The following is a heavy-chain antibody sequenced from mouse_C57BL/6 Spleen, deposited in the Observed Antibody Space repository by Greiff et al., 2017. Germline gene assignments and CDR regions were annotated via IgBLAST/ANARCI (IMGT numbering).Heavy chain of an antibody. Sequence: QVQLQQSGAELVKPGASVKMSCKASGYTFTTYPIEWMKQNHGKSLEWIGNFHPYNDDTKYNEKFKGKATLTVEKSSSTVYLELSRLTSEDSAVYYFARGYYDYDDGYYFDYWGQGTTLTVSS. CDR1: GYTFTTYP. CDR3: ARGYYDYDDGYYFDY. V-gene: IGHV1-47*01. CDR2: FHPYNDDT. J-gene: IGHJ2*01. D-gene: IGHD2-4*01.